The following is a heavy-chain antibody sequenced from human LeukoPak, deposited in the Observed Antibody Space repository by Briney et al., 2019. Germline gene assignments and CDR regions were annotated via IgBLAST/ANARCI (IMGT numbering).Heavy chain of an antibody. J-gene: IGHJ4*02. Sequence: SETLSLTCTVSGGSISSYYWGWIRQPPGKGLEWIGYIYYSGSTNYNPSLKSRVTISVDTSKNQFSLKLSSVTAADTAVYYCARQKRSGGGADYWGQGTLVTVSS. CDR2: IYYSGST. CDR1: GGSISSYY. CDR3: ARQKRSGGGADY. V-gene: IGHV4-59*08. D-gene: IGHD6-19*01.